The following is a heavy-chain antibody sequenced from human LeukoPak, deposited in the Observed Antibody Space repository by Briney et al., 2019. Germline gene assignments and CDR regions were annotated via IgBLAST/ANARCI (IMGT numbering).Heavy chain of an antibody. V-gene: IGHV4-34*01. CDR1: GGSFSGYY. CDR3: ARRWRILTGYYFDY. Sequence: PSETLSLTCAVYGGSFSGYYWSWIRQPPGKGLEWIGEINHSGSANYNPSIKSRVTISVDTSKNQFSLKVSSVTAADTAVYYCARRWRILTGYYFDYWGQGTLVTVSS. D-gene: IGHD3-9*01. J-gene: IGHJ4*02. CDR2: INHSGSA.